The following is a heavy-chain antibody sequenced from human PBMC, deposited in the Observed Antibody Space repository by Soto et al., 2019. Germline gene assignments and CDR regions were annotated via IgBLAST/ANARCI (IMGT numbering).Heavy chain of an antibody. J-gene: IGHJ5*02. CDR2: IYYSGST. D-gene: IGHD3-3*01. Sequence: SETLSLTCTVSGGSISSSSYYWGWIRQPPGKGLEWIGSIYYSGSTYYNPSLKSRVTISVDTSKNKFSLKMSSVTAADTAVYYCARNMRITIFGVVINWFDPWGQGTLVTVSS. V-gene: IGHV4-39*07. CDR1: GGSISSSSYY. CDR3: ARNMRITIFGVVINWFDP.